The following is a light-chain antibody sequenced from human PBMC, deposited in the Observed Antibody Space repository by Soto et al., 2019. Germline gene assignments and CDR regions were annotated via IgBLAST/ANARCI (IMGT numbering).Light chain of an antibody. Sequence: EIVLTQSPGTLSLSPGESATLSCRAIQSISFNYLAWYHQKPGQAPRLLIYGASNRATGIPDRFSGSGSGTEFNLTISSLQSEDFGVYYCQQYNNWPRATFGGGTKVDIK. CDR1: QSISFNY. CDR3: QQYNNWPRAT. J-gene: IGKJ4*01. V-gene: IGKV3D-15*01. CDR2: GAS.